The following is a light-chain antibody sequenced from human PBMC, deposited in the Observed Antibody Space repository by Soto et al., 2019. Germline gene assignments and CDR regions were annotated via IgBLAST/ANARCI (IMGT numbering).Light chain of an antibody. CDR3: QQYGSSPIT. V-gene: IGKV3D-20*01. J-gene: IGKJ5*01. Sequence: EIVLTQSPATLSLSPGERATLSCGASQSVSSSYLAWYQQKPGLAPRLLIYDASSRATGIPDRLSGSGSGTDFTLTISRLEPEDFAVYYCQQYGSSPITFGKGTRLEIK. CDR1: QSVSSSY. CDR2: DAS.